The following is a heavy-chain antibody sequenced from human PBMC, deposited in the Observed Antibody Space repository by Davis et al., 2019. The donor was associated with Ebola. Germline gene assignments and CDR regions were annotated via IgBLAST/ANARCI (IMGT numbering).Heavy chain of an antibody. Sequence: SETLSLTCAVYGGSFSGYYWSWIRQPPGKGLEWIGSIYYSGSTYYNPSLKSRVTISVDTSKNQFSLKLSSVTAADTAVYYCARGRGLGYCSGGSCYGGIRFDYWGQGTLVTVSS. V-gene: IGHV4-34*01. CDR1: GGSFSGYY. J-gene: IGHJ4*02. CDR3: ARGRGLGYCSGGSCYGGIRFDY. CDR2: IYYSGST. D-gene: IGHD2-15*01.